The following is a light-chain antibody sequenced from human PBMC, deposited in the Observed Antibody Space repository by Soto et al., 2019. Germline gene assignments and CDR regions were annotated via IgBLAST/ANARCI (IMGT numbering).Light chain of an antibody. V-gene: IGLV1-44*01. J-gene: IGLJ3*02. Sequence: QSVLTQPPSASGTPGQRVTISCSGGSSNIGTSSVNWYQQLPGTAPKRLMFSNDQRPSGVTDRFSGSKSGTSASLAISGLQSGDEADYYCAAWDDGLNGVVFGGGTKVTVL. CDR3: AAWDDGLNGVV. CDR2: SND. CDR1: SSNIGTSS.